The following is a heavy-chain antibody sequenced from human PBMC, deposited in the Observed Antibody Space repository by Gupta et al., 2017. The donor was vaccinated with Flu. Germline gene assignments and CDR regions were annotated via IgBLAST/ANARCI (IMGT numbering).Heavy chain of an antibody. Sequence: QVQLQETGPGLVKPSQTLSLPCTVAGVSISPASSYCGWIRQPAGKGLEWIERIYTSGSTNYNPSLKSRVTISVDTSKNQFSLKLSSVTAADTAVYYCAREGAIGPPHFDYWGQGTLVTVSS. CDR3: AREGAIGPPHFDY. V-gene: IGHV4-61*02. CDR2: IYTSGST. D-gene: IGHD3-16*02. J-gene: IGHJ4*02. CDR1: GVSISPASSY.